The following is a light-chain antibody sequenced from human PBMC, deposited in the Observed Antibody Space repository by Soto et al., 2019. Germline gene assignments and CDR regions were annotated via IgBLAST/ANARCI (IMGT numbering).Light chain of an antibody. Sequence: EIVLTQSPATLSSFPGDRVTLSCRASQYINTRLAWYQHRPGQAPRLLIYQTSIRAAGIPDRFSGSGSGTEFTLTISRLEPEDFAVYYCQQYGTSPQTFGQGTKVDIK. CDR2: QTS. V-gene: IGKV3-20*01. CDR1: QYINTR. J-gene: IGKJ1*01. CDR3: QQYGTSPQT.